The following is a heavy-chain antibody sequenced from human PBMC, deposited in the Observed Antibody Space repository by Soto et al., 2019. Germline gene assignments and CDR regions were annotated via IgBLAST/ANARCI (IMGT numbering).Heavy chain of an antibody. J-gene: IGHJ4*02. CDR1: GFTFSSYA. CDR2: ISGSGGST. Sequence: GGSLRLSCAASGFTFSSYAMSWFRQAPGKGLEWVSAISGSGGSTYYADSVKGRFTISRDNSKNTLYLQMNSLRAEDTAVYYCAKGRNWNYGYYFDSWGQGTLVTVSS. D-gene: IGHD1-7*01. V-gene: IGHV3-23*01. CDR3: AKGRNWNYGYYFDS.